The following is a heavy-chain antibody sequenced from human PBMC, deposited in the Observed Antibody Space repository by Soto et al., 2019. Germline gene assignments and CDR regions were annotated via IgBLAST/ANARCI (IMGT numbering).Heavy chain of an antibody. CDR1: GGSISSSSYY. CDR3: ARGRIAAAGDFDY. CDR2: IYYSGST. V-gene: IGHV4-39*07. D-gene: IGHD6-13*01. J-gene: IGHJ4*02. Sequence: TSETLSLTCTVSGGSISSSSYYWGWIRQPPGKGLEWIGSIYYSGSTYYNPSLKSRVTISVDTSKNQFSLKLSSVTAADTAVYYCARGRIAAAGDFDYWGQGTLVTVSS.